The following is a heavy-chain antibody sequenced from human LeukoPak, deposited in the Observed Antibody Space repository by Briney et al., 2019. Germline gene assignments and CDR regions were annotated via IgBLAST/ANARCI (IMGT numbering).Heavy chain of an antibody. CDR3: ARRFVWAAAFDY. CDR1: GGSISSGGYY. CDR2: IYYSGST. V-gene: IGHV4-31*03. J-gene: IGHJ4*02. D-gene: IGHD6-13*01. Sequence: RPSETLSLTCTVSGGSISSGGYYWSWIRQHPGKGLEWIGYIYYSGSTYYNPSLKSRVTISVDTSKNQFSLKLSSVTAAGTAVYYCARRFVWAAAFDYWGQGTLVTVSS.